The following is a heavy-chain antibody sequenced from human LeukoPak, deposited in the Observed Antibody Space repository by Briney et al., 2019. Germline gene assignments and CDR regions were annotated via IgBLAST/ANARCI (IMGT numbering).Heavy chain of an antibody. Sequence: GGSLRLSCAASGFTFSTYWMSWVRQAPGKGLEWVACINEDGSVQYSVDSVRGRFTFSRDNAKNSLYLQMNSLRADDTAVYYCVRDYYRSGTHWGQGTLVSVSS. J-gene: IGHJ4*02. CDR3: VRDYYRSGTH. CDR2: INEDGSVQ. D-gene: IGHD3-10*01. V-gene: IGHV3-7*01. CDR1: GFTFSTYW.